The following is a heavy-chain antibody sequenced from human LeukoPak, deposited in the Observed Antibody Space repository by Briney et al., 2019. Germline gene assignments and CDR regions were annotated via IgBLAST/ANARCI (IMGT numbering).Heavy chain of an antibody. D-gene: IGHD6-19*01. J-gene: IGHJ4*02. Sequence: GGSLRLSCAASGFTFSDYWVHWVRQAPGKGLVWVSRINSDGRNTNYADSVKGRFTISRDNAKNTLYLQMNSLRAEDTAVYHCARVSGWYVFDYWGQGTLVTVSS. V-gene: IGHV3-74*01. CDR2: INSDGRNT. CDR3: ARVSGWYVFDY. CDR1: GFTFSDYW.